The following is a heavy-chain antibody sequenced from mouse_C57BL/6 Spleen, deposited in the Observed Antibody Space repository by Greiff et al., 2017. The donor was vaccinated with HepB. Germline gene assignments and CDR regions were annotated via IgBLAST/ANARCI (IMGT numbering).Heavy chain of an antibody. J-gene: IGHJ3*01. CDR2: ISDGGSYT. V-gene: IGHV5-4*03. CDR1: GFTFSSYA. CDR3: ARGSITTVVDTWFAY. Sequence: EVMLVESGGGLVKPGGSLKLSCAASGFTFSSYAMSWVRQTPEKRLEWVATISDGGSYTYYPDNVKGRFTISRDNAKNNLYLQMSHLKSEDTAMYYCARGSITTVVDTWFAYWGQGTLVTVSA. D-gene: IGHD1-1*01.